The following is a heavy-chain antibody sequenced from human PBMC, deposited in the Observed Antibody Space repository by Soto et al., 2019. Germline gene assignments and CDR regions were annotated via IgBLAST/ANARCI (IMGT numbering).Heavy chain of an antibody. V-gene: IGHV1-46*03. CDR3: AGSGYSGYDLDY. CDR2: INPSGGST. CDR1: GYTFTSYY. J-gene: IGHJ4*02. Sequence: ASVKVSCKASGYTFTSYYMHWVRQAPGQGLEWMGIINPSGGSTSYAQKFRGRVTMTRDTSTSTVYMELSSLRSEDTAVYYCAGSGYSGYDLDYWGQGTLVTVSS. D-gene: IGHD5-12*01.